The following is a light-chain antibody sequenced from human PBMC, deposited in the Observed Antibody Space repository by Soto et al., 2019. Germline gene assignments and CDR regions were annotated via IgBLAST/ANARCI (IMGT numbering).Light chain of an antibody. CDR1: SSDVGGYNY. V-gene: IGLV2-14*01. CDR2: DVS. J-gene: IGLJ2*01. Sequence: QSALTQPASVSGSPGQSITISCTGTSSDVGGYNYVSWYQQHPGKAPKLMIYDVSNRPSGVSNRFSGSKSGNTASLTISGLLAQDEDDYYCCSYTSSSTLVFCGGTTVTVL. CDR3: CSYTSSSTLV.